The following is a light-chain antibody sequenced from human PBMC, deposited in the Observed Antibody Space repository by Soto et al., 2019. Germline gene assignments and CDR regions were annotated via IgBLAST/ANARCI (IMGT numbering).Light chain of an antibody. J-gene: IGLJ1*01. Sequence: QSVLTQPPSVSGAPGRTVTISCTGSDSNIGADFNVHWYQHLPGSAPKLLIYSNNRRPSGVPDRFSGSQSGSSASLAISGPQAEDEGDYYCQSYDSGLTDSYVFGTGTKVTVL. V-gene: IGLV1-40*01. CDR3: QSYDSGLTDSYV. CDR2: SNN. CDR1: DSNIGADFN.